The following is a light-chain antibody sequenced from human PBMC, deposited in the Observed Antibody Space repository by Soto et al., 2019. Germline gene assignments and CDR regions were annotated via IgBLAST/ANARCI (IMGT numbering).Light chain of an antibody. CDR3: GSYAGSNSWV. CDR2: EVT. J-gene: IGLJ3*02. V-gene: IGLV2-8*01. CDR1: SSDIGAYNW. Sequence: QSALTQPPSASGSPGQSVTISCTGTSSDIGAYNWVSWYQQHPGKAPKVLIYEVTMRPSGVSDRFSGSKSGTTASLTVSGLQAEDEADYYCGSYAGSNSWVFGGGTQLTVL.